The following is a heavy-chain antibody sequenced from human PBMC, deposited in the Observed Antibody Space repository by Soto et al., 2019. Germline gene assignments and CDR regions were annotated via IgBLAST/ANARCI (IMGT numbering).Heavy chain of an antibody. D-gene: IGHD3-9*01. CDR3: TTGDDILTGYSFDY. CDR2: IKSKTDGGTT. CDR1: GFTFSNAW. Sequence: EVQLVESGGGLVKPGGSLRLSCAASGFTFSNAWMSWVRQAPGNGLEWVGRIKSKTDGGTTDYAAPVKGRFTISRDDSKNTLYLQMNSLKTEDTAVYYCTTGDDILTGYSFDYWGQGTLVTVSS. J-gene: IGHJ4*02. V-gene: IGHV3-15*01.